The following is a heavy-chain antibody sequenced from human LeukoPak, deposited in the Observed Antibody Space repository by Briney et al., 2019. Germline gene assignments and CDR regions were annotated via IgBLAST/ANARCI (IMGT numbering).Heavy chain of an antibody. D-gene: IGHD3-10*01. J-gene: IGHJ1*01. CDR2: INPDNGGT. V-gene: IGHV1-2*02. CDR1: GYTFTGSY. CDR3: ARDVVYGSGSYYPFLGH. Sequence: ASVKVSCKASGYTFTGSYMFWVRQAPGPGLEWMGWINPDNGGTKYAQKFQGRVTLTRDTAISTAYMELSSLSSDDTAVYYCARDVVYGSGSYYPFLGHWGQGTLVIVSS.